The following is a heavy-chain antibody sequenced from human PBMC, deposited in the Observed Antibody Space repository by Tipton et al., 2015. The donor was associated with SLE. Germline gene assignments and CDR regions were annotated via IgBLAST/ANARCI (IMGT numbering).Heavy chain of an antibody. CDR3: ARGEGYKGFYFIDV. J-gene: IGHJ6*04. D-gene: IGHD5-24*01. CDR2: IYYRGTT. V-gene: IGHV4-31*03. Sequence: TLSLTCSVSGGSISSGGYYWSWIRQYPGKGLEWIGYIYYRGTTHYNPSLESRASISVDTSRNQFSLNLTSVTAADTAVFYCARGEGYKGFYFIDVWDRGTKVTVPS. CDR1: GGSISSGGYY.